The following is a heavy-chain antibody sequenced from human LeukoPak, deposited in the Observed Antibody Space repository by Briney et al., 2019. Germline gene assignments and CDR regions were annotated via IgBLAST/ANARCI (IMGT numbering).Heavy chain of an antibody. V-gene: IGHV3-23*01. D-gene: IGHD2-2*01. CDR1: GFRFTDYS. CDR2: LGRSGEYK. J-gene: IGHJ6*02. Sequence: GGSLRLSCAASGFRFTDYSMSWVRQAPGKGLEWVAGLGRSGEYKYYAGSVKGRFTISRDNSKDTVSLQMNSLRAEDSAIYFCVKDRPCETCMPMDAWGQGTTVTVSS. CDR3: VKDRPCETCMPMDA.